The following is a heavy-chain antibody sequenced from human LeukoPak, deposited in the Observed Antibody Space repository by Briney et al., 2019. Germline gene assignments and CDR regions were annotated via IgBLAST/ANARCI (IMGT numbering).Heavy chain of an antibody. J-gene: IGHJ3*02. V-gene: IGHV5-51*01. CDR3: ARPYRSGWYTAFDI. D-gene: IGHD6-19*01. Sequence: GESLQISSKASGYNFTTYWIGWVRQLPGKGLEWMGIIFPGDSDTRYSPSFQGQVTISADKSISTAYLHWSSLNASDTAMYYCARPYRSGWYTAFDIWGQGTMVTVSS. CDR2: IFPGDSDT. CDR1: GYNFTTYW.